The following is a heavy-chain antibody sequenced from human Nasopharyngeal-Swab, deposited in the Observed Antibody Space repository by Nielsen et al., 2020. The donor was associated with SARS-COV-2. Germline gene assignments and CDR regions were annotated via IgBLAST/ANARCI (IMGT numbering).Heavy chain of an antibody. D-gene: IGHD6-19*01. J-gene: IGHJ4*02. CDR3: ARRSSAGELDY. V-gene: IGHV3-23*01. Sequence: GGSLRLSCAASGFTFSSYAMSWVRQAPGKGLEWVSAISGSGGSTYYADSVKGRFTISRDNSRNTLYLQMNSLRAEDTAVYYCARRSSAGELDYWGQGTLVTVSS. CDR2: ISGSGGST. CDR1: GFTFSSYA.